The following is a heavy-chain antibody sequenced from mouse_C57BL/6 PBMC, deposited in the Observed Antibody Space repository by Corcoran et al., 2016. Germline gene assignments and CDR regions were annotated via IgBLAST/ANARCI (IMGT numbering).Heavy chain of an antibody. CDR3: ARSLGSSGYVNY. CDR1: GYTFTDYY. Sequence: EVQLQQSGPVLVMPGASVKMSCKASGYTFTDYYMNWVKQSHGKSLEWIGVINPYNGGTSYNQKFKGKATLTVDKSSSTAYMELNSLTSEDSAVYYCARSLGSSGYVNYWGQGTTLTVSS. V-gene: IGHV1-19*01. CDR2: INPYNGGT. J-gene: IGHJ2*01. D-gene: IGHD3-2*02.